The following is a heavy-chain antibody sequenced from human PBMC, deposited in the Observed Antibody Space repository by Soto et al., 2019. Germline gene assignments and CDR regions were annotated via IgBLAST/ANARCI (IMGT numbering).Heavy chain of an antibody. CDR3: AREVQFHSPSFVY. CDR2: ISPMFGAA. V-gene: IGHV1-69*19. D-gene: IGHD2-15*01. CDR1: GGTFNTYA. Sequence: QVQLVQSGAEMKKPGSSVKVSCQSSGGTFNTYAMNWVRQAPGQGPEWMGDISPMFGAANYAPKFQGRVTITADESTGTSYMQLISLASEDTARYFCAREVQFHSPSFVYWGQGTLVNVSS. J-gene: IGHJ4*02.